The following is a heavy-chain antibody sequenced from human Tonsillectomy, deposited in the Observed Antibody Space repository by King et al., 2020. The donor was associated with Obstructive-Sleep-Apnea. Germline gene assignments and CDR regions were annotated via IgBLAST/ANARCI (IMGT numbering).Heavy chain of an antibody. CDR3: ARSYGSGSLTALDVFDV. J-gene: IGHJ3*01. D-gene: IGHD3-10*01. CDR2: FYSSSTT. Sequence: VQLVESGGGLVQPGGSLRLSCAASGFIVSATYMNWVRQAPGKGLEWVSVFYSSSTTYYVDSVKGRFTISRDNSKNTLYLQMNSLRVEDTAVYYCARSYGSGSLTALDVFDVWGQGTMVTVSS. CDR1: GFIVSATY. V-gene: IGHV3-66*01.